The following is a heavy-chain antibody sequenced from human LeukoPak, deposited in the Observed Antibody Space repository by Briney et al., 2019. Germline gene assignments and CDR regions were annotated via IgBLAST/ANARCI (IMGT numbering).Heavy chain of an antibody. J-gene: IGHJ4*02. CDR2: INQDGSLK. V-gene: IGHV3-7*01. Sequence: PGGSLRLSCTASGFTLSTSWMSWVRQAPGRGLEWVASINQDGSLKHYVDSVKGRFTISRDNVQNSLYLQMNSLGAEDTAVYYCARLYRDVTTFDYWGQGTLVTVSS. CDR3: ARLYRDVTTFDY. CDR1: GFTLSTSW. D-gene: IGHD4-17*01.